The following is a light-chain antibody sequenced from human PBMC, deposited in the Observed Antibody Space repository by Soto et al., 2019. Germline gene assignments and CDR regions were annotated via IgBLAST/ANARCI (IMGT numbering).Light chain of an antibody. Sequence: DIQMTQSPSTLSASVGDRVTITCRASQSINRWLAWYQQKPGKAPKLLIYEASGLDSGVSSRFSGSGSGTVSTLTISRLQPDYFASYFCQQYNSPLTFGGGTRVEIK. CDR2: EAS. CDR1: QSINRW. CDR3: QQYNSPLT. J-gene: IGKJ4*01. V-gene: IGKV1-5*03.